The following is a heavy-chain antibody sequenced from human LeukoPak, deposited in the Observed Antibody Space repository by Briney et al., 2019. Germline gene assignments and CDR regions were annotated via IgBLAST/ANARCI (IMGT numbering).Heavy chain of an antibody. V-gene: IGHV1-18*01. CDR2: ISAYNGNT. Sequence: ASVKVSCKASGYTFTSYGMSWVRQAPGQGLEWMGWISAYNGNTNYAQKLQGRVTMNTDTSTRTAYMELRSLRSDDTAVYYCARDPEIGTAMARGAFDIWGQGTMVTVSS. CDR1: GYTFTSYG. CDR3: ARDPEIGTAMARGAFDI. J-gene: IGHJ3*02. D-gene: IGHD5-18*01.